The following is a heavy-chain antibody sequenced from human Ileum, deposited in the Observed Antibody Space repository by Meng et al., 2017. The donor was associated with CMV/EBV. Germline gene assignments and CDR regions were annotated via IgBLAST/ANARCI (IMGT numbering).Heavy chain of an antibody. J-gene: IGHJ4*02. CDR1: GSISSSHW. CDR3: ARNYCSDGSCYPAFHY. D-gene: IGHD2-15*01. Sequence: GSISSSHWWSWVRQPPGKGLEWIGEIYPGGNTNYNPSLKSRVTISLDESKNHFSLKLSSVTAADTAVYYCARNYCSDGSCYPAFHYWGQGTLVTVSS. CDR2: IYPGGNT. V-gene: IGHV4-4*02.